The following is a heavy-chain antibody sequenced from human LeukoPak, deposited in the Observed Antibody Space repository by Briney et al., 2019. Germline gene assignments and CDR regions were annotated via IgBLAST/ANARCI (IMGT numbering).Heavy chain of an antibody. Sequence: GASVKVSCKASGYTFTGYYMHWVRQAPGQGLEWMGWINPNSGGTNYAQKFQGRVTMTRDTSISTAYMKLSRLRSDDTAVYYCARDFPFDYSNSLNWFDPWGQGTLVTVSS. D-gene: IGHD4-11*01. CDR3: ARDFPFDYSNSLNWFDP. CDR2: INPNSGGT. J-gene: IGHJ5*02. V-gene: IGHV1-2*02. CDR1: GYTFTGYY.